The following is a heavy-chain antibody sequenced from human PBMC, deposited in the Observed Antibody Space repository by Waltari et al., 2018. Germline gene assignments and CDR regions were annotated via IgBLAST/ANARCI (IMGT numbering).Heavy chain of an antibody. Sequence: EVKLVESGGGLVQPGGSLRLSCDASGFVFRRFHMNWVRQAPGKGLEWIAHIRNSGSTIYYADSVKGRFSISRDNAKESLFLQMNSLRAEDTAVYYCARHGIRLGLYYFDYWGQGALVTVSS. V-gene: IGHV3-48*03. J-gene: IGHJ4*02. CDR1: GFVFRRFH. D-gene: IGHD3-9*01. CDR3: ARHGIRLGLYYFDY. CDR2: IRNSGSTI.